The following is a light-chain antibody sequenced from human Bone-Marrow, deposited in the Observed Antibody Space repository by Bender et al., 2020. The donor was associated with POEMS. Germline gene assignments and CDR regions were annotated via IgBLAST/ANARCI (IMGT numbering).Light chain of an antibody. J-gene: IGLJ3*02. CDR3: VAWDASLNGWV. V-gene: IGLV1-44*01. CDR2: NDN. Sequence: QSVLTQPPSASGTPGQRVTISCSGSSSNIGRNTVSWYQQLPGTAPKLLIYNDNQWPAGVPDRFSGSKSGTSASLAITGLQSDDEAIYFCVAWDASLNGWVFGGGTKLTVL. CDR1: SSNIGRNT.